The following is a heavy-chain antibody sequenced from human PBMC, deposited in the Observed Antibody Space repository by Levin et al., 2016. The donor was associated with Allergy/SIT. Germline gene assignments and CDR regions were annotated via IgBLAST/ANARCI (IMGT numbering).Heavy chain of an antibody. V-gene: IGHV3-21*01. CDR2: ISSSSSYI. CDR3: ARDEGYSYGYGMDV. Sequence: GGSLRLSCAASGFTFSSYSMNWVRQAPGKGLEWVSSISSSSSYIYYADSVKGRFTISRDNAKNSLYLQMNSLRAEDTAVYYCARDEGYSYGYGMDVWGQGTTVTVSS. D-gene: IGHD5-18*01. CDR1: GFTFSSYS. J-gene: IGHJ6*02.